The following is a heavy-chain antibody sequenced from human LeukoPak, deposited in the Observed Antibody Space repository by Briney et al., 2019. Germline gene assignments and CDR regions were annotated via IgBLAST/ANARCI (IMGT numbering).Heavy chain of an antibody. V-gene: IGHV4-59*01. J-gene: IGHJ3*02. CDR1: GVSISSYY. D-gene: IGHD6-13*01. CDR2: IYYSGST. CDR3: ARIDFNPTAAGAFDI. Sequence: SETLSLTCTVSGVSISSYYWSWIRQPPGKGLEWIGYIYYSGSTNYNPSLKSRVTISVDTSKNQFSLKLSSVTAADTAVYYCARIDFNPTAAGAFDIWGQGTMVTVSS.